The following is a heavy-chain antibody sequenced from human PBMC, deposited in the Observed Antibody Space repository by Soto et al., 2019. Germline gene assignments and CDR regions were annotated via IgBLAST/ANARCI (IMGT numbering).Heavy chain of an antibody. V-gene: IGHV4-4*07. CDR1: GGSITNYY. Sequence: QVQLQQSGTGLVKASETLSLTCTVSGGSITNYYWSWIRQPAGKGLEWIGRMYTKERTNYNLSFQSRVTMSFDTSKNQFSLKLNAVTAAATAVYYCARDDDTDGGNNCFDPWGQGTLVTVSS. CDR2: MYTKERT. CDR3: ARDDDTDGGNNCFDP. J-gene: IGHJ5*02.